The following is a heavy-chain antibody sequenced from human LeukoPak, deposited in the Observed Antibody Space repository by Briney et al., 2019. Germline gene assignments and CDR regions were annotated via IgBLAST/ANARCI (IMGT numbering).Heavy chain of an antibody. CDR3: TTDIVVVIDYFDY. V-gene: IGHV3-15*01. CDR1: GFTFSNAC. J-gene: IGHJ4*02. CDR2: IKSKTDGRTT. D-gene: IGHD3-22*01. Sequence: PGGSLRLSCAASGFTFSNACISWVRQAPGEGVESFGGIKSKTDGRTTDSAAPVKGRFTIPRDDSKNTLYLQMNSLKTEDTAVYYCTTDIVVVIDYFDYWGQGTLVTVSS.